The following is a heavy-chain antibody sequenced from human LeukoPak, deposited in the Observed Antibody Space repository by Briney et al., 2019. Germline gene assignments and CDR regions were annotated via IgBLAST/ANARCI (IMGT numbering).Heavy chain of an antibody. J-gene: IGHJ6*03. V-gene: IGHV3-23*01. CDR2: ISGSGGST. Sequence: GGSLRLSCAASEFTFSSYAMSWVRQAPGKGLEWVSAISGSGGSTYYADSVKGRFTISRDNSKNTLYLQMNSLRAEDTAVYYCAKEGFVVVPAAIYFGEDYYYYYMDVWGKGTTVTVSS. CDR1: EFTFSSYA. D-gene: IGHD2-2*01. CDR3: AKEGFVVVPAAIYFGEDYYYYYMDV.